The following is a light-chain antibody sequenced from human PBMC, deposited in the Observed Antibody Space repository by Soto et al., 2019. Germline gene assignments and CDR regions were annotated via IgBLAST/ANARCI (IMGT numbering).Light chain of an antibody. CDR3: QQHSNWPLT. J-gene: IGKJ4*01. CDR1: QSVSSS. V-gene: IGKV3-11*01. CDR2: DAS. Sequence: EIVLIQSPATLSLSPGERATLSCRTSQSVSSSLAWYQQNPGQAPRPLIFDASNRATGIPVRFSGSGSGTDFTLTISSLEPEDFTVYYCQQHSNWPLTFGGGPRWIS.